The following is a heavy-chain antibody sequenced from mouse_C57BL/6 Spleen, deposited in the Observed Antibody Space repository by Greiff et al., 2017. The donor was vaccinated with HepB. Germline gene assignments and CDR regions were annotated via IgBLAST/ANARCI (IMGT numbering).Heavy chain of an antibody. J-gene: IGHJ4*01. CDR1: GFNIKDDY. V-gene: IGHV14-4*01. CDR2: IDPENGDT. D-gene: IGHD2-4*01. Sequence: VQLQQSGAELVRPGASVKLSCTASGFNIKDDYMHWVKQRPEQGLEWIGWIDPENGDTEYASKFQGKATITADTSSNTAYLQLSSLTSEDTAVYYCTTSYYDYDGDYYAMDDWGQGTSVTVSS. CDR3: TTSYYDYDGDYYAMDD.